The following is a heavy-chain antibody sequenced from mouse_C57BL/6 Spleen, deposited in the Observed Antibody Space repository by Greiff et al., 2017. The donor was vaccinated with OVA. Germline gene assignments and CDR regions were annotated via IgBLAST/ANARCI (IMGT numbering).Heavy chain of an antibody. CDR1: GFTFSSYG. D-gene: IGHD1-1*01. CDR3: ARFLYGSSWFAY. V-gene: IGHV5-6*01. Sequence: EVKVVESGGDLVKPGGSLKLSCAASGFTFSSYGMSWVRQTPDKRLEWVATISSGGSYTYYPDSVKGRFTISRDNAKNTLYLQMSSLKSEDTAMYYCARFLYGSSWFAYWGQGTLVTVSA. J-gene: IGHJ3*01. CDR2: ISSGGSYT.